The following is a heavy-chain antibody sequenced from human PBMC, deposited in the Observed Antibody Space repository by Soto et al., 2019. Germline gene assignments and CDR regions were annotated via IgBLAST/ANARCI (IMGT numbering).Heavy chain of an antibody. V-gene: IGHV4-59*01. Sequence: SETLSLTCTVSGSSISSYYWSWIRQPPGKGLEWIGYIYYSGSTNYNPSLKSRVTISVDTSNNQFSLKLSSVTAADTAVYYCARTAGRNNWFDPWGQGTLVTVS. CDR3: ARTAGRNNWFDP. J-gene: IGHJ5*02. CDR2: IYYSGST. CDR1: GSSISSYY.